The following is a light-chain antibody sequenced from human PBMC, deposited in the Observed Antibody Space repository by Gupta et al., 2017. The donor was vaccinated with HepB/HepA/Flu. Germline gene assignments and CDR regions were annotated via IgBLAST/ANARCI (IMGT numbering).Light chain of an antibody. Sequence: DIVMTQTPLSPPVTIGQSASISCRSSQSLLHSDGNTYLSWHHQGPGQPPRLLIYKISKRVSGVPERFSGSGARTDFTLKISRVEPEDVGVYYCMQATEFPHNFGQGTRLEIK. CDR2: KIS. V-gene: IGKV2-24*01. J-gene: IGKJ2*01. CDR1: QSLLHSDGNTY. CDR3: MQATEFPHN.